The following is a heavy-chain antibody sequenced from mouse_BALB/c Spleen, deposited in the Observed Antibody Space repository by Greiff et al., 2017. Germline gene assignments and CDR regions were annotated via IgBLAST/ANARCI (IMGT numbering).Heavy chain of an antibody. V-gene: IGHV3-6*02. Sequence: ESGPGLVKPSQSLSLTCSVTGYSITSGYYWNWIRQFPGNKLEWMGYISYDGSNNYNPSLKNRISITRDTSKNQFFLKLNSVTTEDTATYYCARGNGNNPAWFAYWGQGTLVTVSA. J-gene: IGHJ3*01. CDR2: ISYDGSN. CDR1: GYSITSGYY. D-gene: IGHD2-1*01. CDR3: ARGNGNNPAWFAY.